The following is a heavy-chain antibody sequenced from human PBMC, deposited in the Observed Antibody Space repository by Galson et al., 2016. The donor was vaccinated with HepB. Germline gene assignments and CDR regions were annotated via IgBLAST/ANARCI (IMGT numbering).Heavy chain of an antibody. CDR3: AHVYRGSYFDY. CDR1: GFSLSTSGVA. V-gene: IGHV2-5*01. J-gene: IGHJ4*02. CDR2: IHWNDDR. D-gene: IGHD5-12*01. Sequence: PALVKPTQTLTLTCTFSGFSLSTSGVAVGWIRQPPGKALEWLALIHWNDDRRFSSSLKTRLTITKATSKNQVVLIMTNMDPVETATYYCAHVYRGSYFDYWGQGTLVTVTS.